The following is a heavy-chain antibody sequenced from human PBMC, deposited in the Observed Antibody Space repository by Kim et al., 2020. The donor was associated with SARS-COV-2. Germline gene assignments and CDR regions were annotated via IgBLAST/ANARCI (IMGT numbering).Heavy chain of an antibody. J-gene: IGHJ4*02. D-gene: IGHD3-16*01. Sequence: GGSLRLSCVASGFTFSSYWMHWVRQAPGKGLVWVSRVNSDGSSTCYADSVKGRFTISRDNARNTLYLQMNSLRAEDTAVYYCVTFPPCYAWAILDYWGQG. CDR2: VNSDGSST. CDR1: GFTFSSYW. CDR3: VTFPPCYAWAILDY. V-gene: IGHV3-74*01.